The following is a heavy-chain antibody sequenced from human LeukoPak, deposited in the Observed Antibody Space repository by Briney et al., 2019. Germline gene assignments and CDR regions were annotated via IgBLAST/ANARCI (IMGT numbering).Heavy chain of an antibody. CDR3: AKDRLRRDGYNPAGY. Sequence: GGSLRLSCAASGFTFSSYGMHWVRQAPGKGLEWEAFIRYDGSNKYYADSVKGRFTISRDNSKNTLYLQMNSLRAEDTAVYYCAKDRLRRDGYNPAGYWGQGTLVTVSS. D-gene: IGHD5-24*01. J-gene: IGHJ4*02. CDR1: GFTFSSYG. CDR2: IRYDGSNK. V-gene: IGHV3-30*02.